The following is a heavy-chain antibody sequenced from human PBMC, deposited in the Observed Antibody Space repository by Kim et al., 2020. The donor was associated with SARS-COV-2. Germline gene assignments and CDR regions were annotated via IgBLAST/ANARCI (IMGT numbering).Heavy chain of an antibody. CDR3: AKDMETDVDTAMVSAY. CDR2: ISGDGGST. D-gene: IGHD5-18*01. CDR1: GFTFDDYA. J-gene: IGHJ4*02. V-gene: IGHV3-43*02. Sequence: GGSLRLSCAASGFTFDDYAMHWVRQAPGKGLEWVSLISGDGGSTYYADSVKGRFTISRDNSKNSLYLQMNSLRTEDTALYYCAKDMETDVDTAMVSAYWGQGTLVTVSS.